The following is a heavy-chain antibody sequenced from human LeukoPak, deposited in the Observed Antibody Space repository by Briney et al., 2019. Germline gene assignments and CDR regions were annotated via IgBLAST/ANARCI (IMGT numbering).Heavy chain of an antibody. D-gene: IGHD4-23*01. CDR3: ARVPPTVAVFDY. CDR2: ISSSSSYI. CDR1: GFTLSSYS. J-gene: IGHJ4*02. Sequence: GGSLRLSCAASGFTLSSYSMNWVRQAPGKGLEWVSSISSSSSYIYYADSVKGRFTISRDNAKNSLYLQMNSLRAEDTAVYYCARVPPTVAVFDYWGQGTLVTVSS. V-gene: IGHV3-21*01.